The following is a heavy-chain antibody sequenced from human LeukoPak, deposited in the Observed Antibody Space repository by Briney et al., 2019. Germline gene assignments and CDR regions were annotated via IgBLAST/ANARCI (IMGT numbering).Heavy chain of an antibody. Sequence: GGSVTLSCAASGFTFSSYGMHWVRQAPATGLEWVAVIWYDGSNQYYADSVKGRFTISRDNSNHTLFLQMNNLRAEDTAVYYCAREQYDSDDAHDIWGQGTLVTVSS. CDR2: IWYDGSNQ. D-gene: IGHD3-3*01. CDR1: GFTFSSYG. J-gene: IGHJ3*02. CDR3: AREQYDSDDAHDI. V-gene: IGHV3-33*01.